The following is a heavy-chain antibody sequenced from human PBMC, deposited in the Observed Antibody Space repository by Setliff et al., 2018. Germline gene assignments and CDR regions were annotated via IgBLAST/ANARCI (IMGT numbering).Heavy chain of an antibody. CDR1: GGSISSGNYY. Sequence: PSETPSLTCRVSGGSISSGNYYWGLIRQPPGKGLEWVATIYYSGSTYSNPSLKSRLIISVDAPDNQFSVKLSSVTAADTAVHYCARHKSNGSGSYPSLYMDVWGKGIMVTVSS. V-gene: IGHV4-39*01. CDR3: ARHKSNGSGSYPSLYMDV. CDR2: IYYSGST. D-gene: IGHD3-10*01. J-gene: IGHJ6*03.